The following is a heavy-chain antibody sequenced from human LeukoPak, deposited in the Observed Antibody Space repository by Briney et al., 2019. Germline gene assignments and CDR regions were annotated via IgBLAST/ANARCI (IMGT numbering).Heavy chain of an antibody. D-gene: IGHD3-22*01. CDR2: ISYVGSNK. Sequence: GRSLRLSCAASGFTFSSYGMHWVRQAPGKGLEWVAGISYVGSNKYYADSVKGRFTISRDNSKNTLYLQVNSLRAKDTAVYYCAKKQGDFYDSTGLDYWGQGSLVTVSS. CDR3: AKKQGDFYDSTGLDY. V-gene: IGHV3-30*18. CDR1: GFTFSSYG. J-gene: IGHJ4*02.